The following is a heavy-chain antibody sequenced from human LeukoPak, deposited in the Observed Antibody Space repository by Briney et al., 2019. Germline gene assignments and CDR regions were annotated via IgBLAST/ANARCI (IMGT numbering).Heavy chain of an antibody. D-gene: IGHD2-15*01. CDR3: ARDGVSCTGGSCYWNWFDP. CDR2: IYYGGST. Sequence: SRTLSLTCTVSGGSISSGGYYWSWIRQHPGKGLEWIGYIYYGGSTHYNPSLRSRVTISVDTSKNQFSLKLHSVTAADTAVYYCARDGVSCTGGSCYWNWFDPWGQGTLVTVSS. V-gene: IGHV4-31*03. CDR1: GGSISSGGYY. J-gene: IGHJ5*02.